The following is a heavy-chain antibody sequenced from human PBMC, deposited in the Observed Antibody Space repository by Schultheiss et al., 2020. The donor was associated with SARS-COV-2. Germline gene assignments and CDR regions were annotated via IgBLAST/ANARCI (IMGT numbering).Heavy chain of an antibody. Sequence: ASVKVSCKASGYTFTSYGISWVRQAPGQGLEWMGWISAYNGNTNYAQKLQGRVTMTTDTSTSTAYMELRSLRSDDTAVYYCARVKRGGRYCSSTSCSRGYYMDVWGKGTTVTVSS. CDR2: ISAYNGNT. D-gene: IGHD2-2*01. CDR3: ARVKRGGRYCSSTSCSRGYYMDV. J-gene: IGHJ6*03. CDR1: GYTFTSYG. V-gene: IGHV1-18*01.